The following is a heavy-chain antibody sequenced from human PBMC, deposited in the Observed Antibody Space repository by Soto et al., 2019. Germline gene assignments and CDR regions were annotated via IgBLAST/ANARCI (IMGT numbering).Heavy chain of an antibody. V-gene: IGHV4-31*03. Sequence: QVQLQESGPGLVKPSQTLSLTCTVSGGSISSGGYYWSWIRQHPGKGLEWIGYIYYSGSTYYNPSLKSRVTISVDTSKNQFSLKLSSVTAADTAVYYCARGENDSSGYYLVAEYFQHWGQGTLVTVSS. CDR2: IYYSGST. J-gene: IGHJ1*01. D-gene: IGHD3-22*01. CDR3: ARGENDSSGYYLVAEYFQH. CDR1: GGSISSGGYY.